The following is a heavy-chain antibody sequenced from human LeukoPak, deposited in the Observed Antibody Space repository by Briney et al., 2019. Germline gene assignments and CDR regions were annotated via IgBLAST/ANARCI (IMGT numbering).Heavy chain of an antibody. Sequence: SETLSLTCTVSGGSVSSGYYYWSWIRQPPGKGLEWIGYIHYSGSTNCNPSLKSRITLSVDTSKNQFSLRLSSVTAADTAVYYCASYIAAGTVFFDNWGQGTLVTVSS. CDR2: IHYSGST. CDR3: ASYIAAGTVFFDN. D-gene: IGHD6-6*01. J-gene: IGHJ4*02. V-gene: IGHV4-61*01. CDR1: GGSVSSGYYY.